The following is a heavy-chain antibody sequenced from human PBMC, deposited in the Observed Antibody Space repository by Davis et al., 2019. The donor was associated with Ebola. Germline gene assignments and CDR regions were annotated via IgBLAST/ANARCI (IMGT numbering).Heavy chain of an antibody. D-gene: IGHD2-2*01. CDR1: GGSISSSNW. CDR3: ARGGYCSSTSCYAYYYYGMDV. J-gene: IGHJ6*04. Sequence: MPGGSLRLSCAVSGGSISSSNWWSWVRQPPGKGLEWIGEIYHSGSTNYNPSLKSRVTISVDKSKNQFSLKLSSVTAADTAVYYCARGGYCSSTSCYAYYYYGMDVWGKGTTVTVSS. CDR2: IYHSGST. V-gene: IGHV4-4*02.